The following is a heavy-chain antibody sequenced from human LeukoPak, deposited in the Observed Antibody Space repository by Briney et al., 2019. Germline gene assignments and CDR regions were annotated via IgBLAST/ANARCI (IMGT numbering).Heavy chain of an antibody. J-gene: IGHJ4*02. Sequence: PSETLSLTCTVSGGSISSYYWSWIRQPPGKGLEWIGYIYYSGSTNYNPSLKSRVTISVDTSKNQFSLKLSSVTAADTAVYYCARVGVSDSSGYYDYWGQGTLVTVSS. V-gene: IGHV4-59*01. CDR2: IYYSGST. CDR3: ARVGVSDSSGYYDY. D-gene: IGHD3-22*01. CDR1: GGSISSYY.